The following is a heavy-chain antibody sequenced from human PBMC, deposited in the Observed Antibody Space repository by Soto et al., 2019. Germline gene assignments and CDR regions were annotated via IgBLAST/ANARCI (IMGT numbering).Heavy chain of an antibody. D-gene: IGHD3-10*01. Sequence: QVHLVQSGAEVKRPGSSVRVSCRASGGTFYTYAFTWVRQAPGQGLEWMGGIPPMIGATKYAQKFHGRVTCSADESASTAYMELSNLRSDDTAVYYCARDVSVMTSVFGFWGQGTLITVSS. CDR1: GGTFYTYA. CDR2: IPPMIGAT. CDR3: ARDVSVMTSVFGF. J-gene: IGHJ4*02. V-gene: IGHV1-69*01.